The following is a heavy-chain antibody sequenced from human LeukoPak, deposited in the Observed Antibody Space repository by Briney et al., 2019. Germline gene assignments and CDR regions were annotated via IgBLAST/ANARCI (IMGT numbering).Heavy chain of an antibody. J-gene: IGHJ5*02. CDR3: ARAKGSVLLWFGGGNWFDP. CDR1: GYTFTGYY. V-gene: IGHV1-2*04. Sequence: GASVKVSCKASGYTFTGYYMHWVRQAPGHGLEWMGWINPNSGGTNYAQKFQGWVTMTRDTSISTAYMELSRLRSDDTAVYYCARAKGSVLLWFGGGNWFDPWGQGTLVTVSS. CDR2: INPNSGGT. D-gene: IGHD3-10*01.